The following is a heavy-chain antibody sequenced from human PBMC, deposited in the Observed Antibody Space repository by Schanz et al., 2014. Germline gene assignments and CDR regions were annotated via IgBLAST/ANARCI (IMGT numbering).Heavy chain of an antibody. CDR1: GYSFSDYD. V-gene: IGHV3-30*02. J-gene: IGHJ4*02. Sequence: VQLVESGGGVVQPGGSLRLSCVGSGYSFSDYDMYWIRQAPGKGLEWLAFLRSDGSRRDYADSVKGRFTISRDNSRTTLSLQMSSLRPEETAVYYCAKDPPRGVRTPIKPTLDYWGQGTRVTVS. CDR2: LRSDGSRR. CDR3: AKDPPRGVRTPIKPTLDY. D-gene: IGHD3-10*01.